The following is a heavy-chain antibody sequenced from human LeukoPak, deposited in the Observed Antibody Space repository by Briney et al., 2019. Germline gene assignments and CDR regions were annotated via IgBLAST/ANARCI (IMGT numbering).Heavy chain of an antibody. V-gene: IGHV4-59*01. CDR2: IYYSGST. CDR3: ARLGAQEGNWFDP. CDR1: GGSISSYY. J-gene: IGHJ5*02. Sequence: SETLSLTCTVSGGSISSYYWSWIRQPPGKGLEWIGYIYYSGSTNYNPSLKSRVTISADTSKNQFSLKLSSVTAADTAVYYCARLGAQEGNWFDPWGQGTLVTVSS.